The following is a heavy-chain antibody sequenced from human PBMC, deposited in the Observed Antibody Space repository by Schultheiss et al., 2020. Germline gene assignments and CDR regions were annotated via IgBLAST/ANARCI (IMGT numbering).Heavy chain of an antibody. V-gene: IGHV4-61*01. CDR2: IYYSGST. CDR3: ARGGYGVPASFDY. Sequence: SETLSLTCTVSGYSISSGYYWGWIRQPPGKGLEWIGYIYYSGSTNYNPSLKSRVTISVDTSTNQFSLKLSSVTAADTAVYYCARGGYGVPASFDYWGQGTLVTVYS. D-gene: IGHD4-17*01. CDR1: GYSISSGYY. J-gene: IGHJ4*02.